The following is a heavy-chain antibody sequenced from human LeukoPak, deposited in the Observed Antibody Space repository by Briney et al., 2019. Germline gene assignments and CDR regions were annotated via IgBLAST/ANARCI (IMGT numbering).Heavy chain of an antibody. CDR2: ISYDGSNK. CDR1: GFTFSSYG. J-gene: IGHJ4*02. V-gene: IGHV3-30*03. CDR3: AILGPWFGEFTPFDY. D-gene: IGHD3-10*01. Sequence: PGRSLRLSCAASGFTFSSYGMHWVRQAPGKGLEWVAVISYDGSNKYYADSVKGRFTISRDNSKNTLYLQMNSLRAEDTAVYYCAILGPWFGEFTPFDYWGQGTLVTVSS.